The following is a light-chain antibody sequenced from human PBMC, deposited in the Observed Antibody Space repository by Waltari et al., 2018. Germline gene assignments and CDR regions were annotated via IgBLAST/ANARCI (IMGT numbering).Light chain of an antibody. CDR2: GAS. CDR3: QNYNRAPPRIT. CDR1: QGISNY. J-gene: IGKJ3*01. V-gene: IGKV1-27*01. Sequence: DIQMTQSPSSLSASVGDRVTITCRASQGISNYLAWYQQRPGKAPKLLIYGASTLHSGVPSRFSGSGSGTDFTLTISSLQPEDVATYYCQNYNRAPPRITFGPGIKVDIK.